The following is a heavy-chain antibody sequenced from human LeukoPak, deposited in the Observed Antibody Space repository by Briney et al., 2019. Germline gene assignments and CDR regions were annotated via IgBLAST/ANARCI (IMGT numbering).Heavy chain of an antibody. CDR2: INHSGST. J-gene: IGHJ4*02. D-gene: IGHD3-22*01. CDR3: ARLEDDSSGYYPY. V-gene: IGHV4-34*01. Sequence: NASETLSLTCAVYGGSFSGYYWSWIRQPPGKGLEWIGEINHSGSTNYNPSLKSRVTISVDTSKNQFSLKLNSVTAADTAVYYCARLEDDSSGYYPYWGQGTLVTVSS. CDR1: GGSFSGYY.